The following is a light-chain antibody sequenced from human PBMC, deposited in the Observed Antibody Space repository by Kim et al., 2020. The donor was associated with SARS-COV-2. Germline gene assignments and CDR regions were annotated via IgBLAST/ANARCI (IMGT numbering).Light chain of an antibody. V-gene: IGLV1-51*01. Sequence: QPVLTQSPSVSAAPGQKVTISCSGSSSNIGNNYVSWYQQLPGTAPKLLIYDNNKRPSGIPDRFSGSKSGTSATLGITGLQTGDEADYYCGTWDSSLSAVVFGGGTQLTVL. CDR2: DNN. CDR1: SSNIGNNY. CDR3: GTWDSSLSAVV. J-gene: IGLJ2*01.